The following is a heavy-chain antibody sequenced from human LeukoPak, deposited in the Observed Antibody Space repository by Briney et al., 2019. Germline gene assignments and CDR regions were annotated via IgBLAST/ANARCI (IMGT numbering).Heavy chain of an antibody. CDR3: ARPIPYYDFWSGRGEDAFDI. V-gene: IGHV4-39*01. CDR1: GGSISSSSYY. Sequence: PSETLSLTCTVSGGSISSSSYYWGWIRQPPGKGLEWIGSIYYSESTYYNPSLKSRVTISVDTSKNQFSLKLSSVTAADTAVYYCARPIPYYDFWSGRGEDAFDIWGQGTMVTVSS. J-gene: IGHJ3*02. CDR2: IYYSEST. D-gene: IGHD3-3*01.